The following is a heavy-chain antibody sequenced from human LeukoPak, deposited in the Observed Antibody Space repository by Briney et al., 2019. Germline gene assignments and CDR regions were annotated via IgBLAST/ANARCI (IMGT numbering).Heavy chain of an antibody. J-gene: IGHJ4*02. V-gene: IGHV4-34*01. D-gene: IGHD3-10*01. Sequence: SETLSLTCAVYGGSFSGFYWSWIRQPPGKGLEWIGEINHSGSTNYNPSLKSRVTISVDTSKNQFSLKLSSVTAADTAVYYCARTRYYYNSRSYGAPYYFDYWGQGTLVTVSS. CDR2: INHSGST. CDR3: ARTRYYYNSRSYGAPYYFDY. CDR1: GGSFSGFY.